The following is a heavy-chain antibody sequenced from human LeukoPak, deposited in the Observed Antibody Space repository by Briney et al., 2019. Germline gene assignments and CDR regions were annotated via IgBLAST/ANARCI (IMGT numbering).Heavy chain of an antibody. CDR1: GYTFTTYG. CDR3: ARFGKWLRLVYYYYGMDV. J-gene: IGHJ6*02. D-gene: IGHD5-12*01. CDR2: ISAYNGNT. Sequence: ASVNVSCKASGYTFTTYGISWVRQAPGQGLEWMGWISAYNGNTNYAQKLQGRVTMTTDTSTSTAYMELRSLRSDDTAVYYCARFGKWLRLVYYYYGMDVWGQGTTVTVSS. V-gene: IGHV1-18*01.